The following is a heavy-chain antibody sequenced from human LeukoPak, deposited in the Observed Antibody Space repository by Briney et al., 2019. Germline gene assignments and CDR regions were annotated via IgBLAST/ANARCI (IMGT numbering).Heavy chain of an antibody. J-gene: IGHJ4*02. Sequence: SETLSLTCAVYGGSFRGYYWSWIRQPPRTRLEWIGEVYFGGSINYTPSLKGPVTISVDTSKNQFSLKLSSVTAADTAVYYCARTGSTVTMLYPFDHWGQGTLVTVSS. D-gene: IGHD4-17*01. V-gene: IGHV4-34*01. CDR2: VYFGGSI. CDR1: GGSFRGYY. CDR3: ARTGSTVTMLYPFDH.